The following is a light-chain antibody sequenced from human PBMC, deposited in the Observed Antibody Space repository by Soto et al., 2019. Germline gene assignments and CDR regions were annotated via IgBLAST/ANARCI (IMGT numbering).Light chain of an antibody. V-gene: IGKV3-11*01. CDR3: QQSSSWPLT. CDR2: DAF. CDR1: QSVGTY. J-gene: IGKJ4*01. Sequence: EIVLTQSPVTLSLSPGERATLSCRASQSVGTYFAWYQQKPGQAPRLLIYDAFYRPTGIPARFSGSGSGTDFTLTISSLEPEDFAVYYCQQSSSWPLTFGGGTKVEIK.